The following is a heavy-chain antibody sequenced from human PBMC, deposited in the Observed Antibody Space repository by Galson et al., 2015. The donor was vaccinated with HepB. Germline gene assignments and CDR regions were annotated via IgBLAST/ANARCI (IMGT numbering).Heavy chain of an antibody. CDR3: ARGLRWIRTKVVVPAAPQRPGGYGMDV. CDR2: INHSGST. V-gene: IGHV4-34*01. CDR1: GGSFSGYY. J-gene: IGHJ6*02. Sequence: SETLSLTCAVYGGSFSGYYWSWIRQPPGKGLEWIGEINHSGSTNYNPSLKSRVTISVDTSKNQFSLKLSSVTAADTAVYYCARGLRWIRTKVVVPAAPQRPGGYGMDVWGQGTTVTVSS. D-gene: IGHD2-2*01.